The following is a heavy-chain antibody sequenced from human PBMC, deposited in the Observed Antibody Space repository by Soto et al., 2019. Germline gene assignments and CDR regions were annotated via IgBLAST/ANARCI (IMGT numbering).Heavy chain of an antibody. V-gene: IGHV4-61*01. CDR1: GGSVSSGSYY. J-gene: IGHJ4*02. D-gene: IGHD6-19*01. Sequence: TLSLTCTVSGGSVSSGSYYWSWIRQPPGKGLEWIGYIYYSGSTNYNPSLKSRVTISVDTSKNQFSLKLSSVTAADTAVYYCASRQWLGYDYWGQGTLVTVYS. CDR2: IYYSGST. CDR3: ASRQWLGYDY.